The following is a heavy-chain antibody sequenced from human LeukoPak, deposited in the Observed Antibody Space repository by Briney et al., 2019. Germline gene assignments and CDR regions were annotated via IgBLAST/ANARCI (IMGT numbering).Heavy chain of an antibody. Sequence: PGGSLRLSCAASGFTLSSYGMHWVRQAPGKGLEWVAHINPDGRDTYYVDSVKGRFTISRDNAQNSMYLQMNSLRVEDTAVYYCTSWGDTTAEYFQRWGQGTLVTVSS. CDR3: TSWGDTTAEYFQR. CDR1: GFTLSSYG. V-gene: IGHV3-7*01. CDR2: INPDGRDT. D-gene: IGHD2-21*02. J-gene: IGHJ1*01.